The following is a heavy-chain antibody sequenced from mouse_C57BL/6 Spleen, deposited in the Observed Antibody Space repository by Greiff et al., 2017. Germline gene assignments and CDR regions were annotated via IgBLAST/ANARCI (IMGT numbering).Heavy chain of an antibody. CDR1: GFNIKDYY. Sequence: EVKVVESGAELVKPGASVKLSCTASGFNIKDYYMHWVKQRTEQGLEWIGRIDPEDGDTKYAPKFQGKATVTADTSSNTAYLQLSSLTSEDTAVYYCARYDGYYPLYAMDYWGQGTSVTVSS. CDR2: IDPEDGDT. V-gene: IGHV14-2*01. J-gene: IGHJ4*01. D-gene: IGHD2-3*01. CDR3: ARYDGYYPLYAMDY.